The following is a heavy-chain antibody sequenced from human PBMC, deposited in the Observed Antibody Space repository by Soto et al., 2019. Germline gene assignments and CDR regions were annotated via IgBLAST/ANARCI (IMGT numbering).Heavy chain of an antibody. Sequence: PSQTLSLTCAISGDSVSSNRAAWNWIRQSPSRGLEWLGRTYYMSKWYTDYAVSVKSRITINPDTSKNQFSLRLNSVTPEDAAVYYFARGDFFVSPCTGFDYWGQGTPVTVSS. CDR3: ARGDFFVSPCTGFDY. CDR1: GDSVSSNRAA. D-gene: IGHD2-8*01. J-gene: IGHJ4*02. CDR2: TYYMSKWYT. V-gene: IGHV6-1*01.